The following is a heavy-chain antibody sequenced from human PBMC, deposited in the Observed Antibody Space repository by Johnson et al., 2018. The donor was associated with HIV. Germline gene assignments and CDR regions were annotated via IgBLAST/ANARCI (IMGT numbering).Heavy chain of an antibody. Sequence: QVQLVESGGGLVQPGGSLRLSCAASGFSFSSYAMHWVRQAPGKGLEWVAAMSHDGSDKYYADSVKGRFSISRDNSKNTLYIQMSSLSAEDMAVYYCARGGASGAFDIWGQGTMVTVSS. D-gene: IGHD1-26*01. J-gene: IGHJ3*02. V-gene: IGHV3-30*03. CDR1: GFSFSSYA. CDR2: MSHDGSDK. CDR3: ARGGASGAFDI.